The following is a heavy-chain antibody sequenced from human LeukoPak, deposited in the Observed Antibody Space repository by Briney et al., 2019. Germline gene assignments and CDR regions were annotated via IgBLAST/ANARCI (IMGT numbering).Heavy chain of an antibody. Sequence: VKVSCKASGYTFINYGINWVRQAPGQGLEWVGWITPYNGNTNYAQKLQGRVTMTTDTSTSTAYMELRSLRPDDTAMYYCARRGVYYYDSSGRANYYFDYWGQGTLVTVSS. D-gene: IGHD3-22*01. V-gene: IGHV1-18*01. CDR3: ARRGVYYYDSSGRANYYFDY. J-gene: IGHJ4*02. CDR2: ITPYNGNT. CDR1: GYTFINYG.